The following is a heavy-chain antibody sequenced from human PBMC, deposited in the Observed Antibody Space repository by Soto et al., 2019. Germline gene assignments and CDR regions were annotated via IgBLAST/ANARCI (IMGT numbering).Heavy chain of an antibody. D-gene: IGHD4-4*01. V-gene: IGHV4-59*01. CDR1: GGSISSYY. CDR3: ARTSSTVTTQFYYYYYYMDV. CDR2: IYYSGST. Sequence: SETLSLTCTVSGGSISSYYWSWIRQPPGKGLEWIGYIYYSGSTNYNPSLKSRVTISVDTSKNQFSLKLSSVTAADTAVYYCARTSSTVTTQFYYYYYYMDVWGKGTTVTVSS. J-gene: IGHJ6*03.